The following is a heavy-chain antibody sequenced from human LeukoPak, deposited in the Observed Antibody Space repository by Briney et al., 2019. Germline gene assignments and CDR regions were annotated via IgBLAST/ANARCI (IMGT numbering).Heavy chain of an antibody. Sequence: GGSLRLSCAASGFTFSSYAMSWVRQAPGKGLEWVSAISGSGGSTYYADSVKGRFTISRDDSKNTLYLQMNSLRAEDTAVYYCGKVILGHYGMDVWGQGTTVTVSS. V-gene: IGHV3-23*01. CDR2: ISGSGGST. CDR3: GKVILGHYGMDV. D-gene: IGHD7-27*01. J-gene: IGHJ6*02. CDR1: GFTFSSYA.